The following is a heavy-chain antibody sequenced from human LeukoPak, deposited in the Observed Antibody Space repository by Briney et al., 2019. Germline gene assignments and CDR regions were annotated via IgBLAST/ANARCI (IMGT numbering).Heavy chain of an antibody. Sequence: GGSLRLSCAASGFTFSSYAMSWVRQAPGKGPEWVSAISHSGGTTYYADSVKGRFTIARDNSKNTLYLQMNSLRAEDTAVYYCAKANVKYCSGGSCFDAFDIWGQGTMVTVSS. J-gene: IGHJ3*02. V-gene: IGHV3-23*01. D-gene: IGHD2-15*01. CDR1: GFTFSSYA. CDR3: AKANVKYCSGGSCFDAFDI. CDR2: ISHSGGTT.